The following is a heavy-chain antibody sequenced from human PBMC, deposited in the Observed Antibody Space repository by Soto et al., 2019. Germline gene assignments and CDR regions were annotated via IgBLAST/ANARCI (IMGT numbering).Heavy chain of an antibody. CDR3: ARESLPGIGSSWYGPIDY. D-gene: IGHD6-13*01. Sequence: SETLSLTCTVSGGSISSGDYYWSWIRQPPGKGLEWIGYIYYSGSTYYNPSLKSRVTISVDTSKNQFSLKLSSVTAADTAVYYCARESLPGIGSSWYGPIDYWGQGTLVTVSS. CDR2: IYYSGST. V-gene: IGHV4-30-4*01. J-gene: IGHJ4*02. CDR1: GGSISSGDYY.